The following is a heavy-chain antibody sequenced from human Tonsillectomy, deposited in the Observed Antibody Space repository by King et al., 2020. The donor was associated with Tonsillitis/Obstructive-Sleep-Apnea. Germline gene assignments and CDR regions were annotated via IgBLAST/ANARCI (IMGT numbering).Heavy chain of an antibody. Sequence: VQLQESGPGLVKPSETLSLTCTVSGASLSSHYWSWIRQPPENGLEFIGYIYFSATTKYNPSLKSRATITADPSKNQFSLKLASVTAADTAVYYCAIEQEYGDYDYWGHGTLVTVSS. V-gene: IGHV4-59*11. CDR3: AIEQEYGDYDY. J-gene: IGHJ4*01. CDR2: IYFSATT. CDR1: GASLSSHY. D-gene: IGHD4-17*01.